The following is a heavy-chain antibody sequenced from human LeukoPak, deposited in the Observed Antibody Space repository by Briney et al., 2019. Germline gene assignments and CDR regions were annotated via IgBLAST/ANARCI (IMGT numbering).Heavy chain of an antibody. CDR3: TREAYYDFWSAPGGMDV. CDR2: IYSGDNT. CDR1: GFTVTSAY. V-gene: IGHV3-53*01. D-gene: IGHD3-3*01. Sequence: GGSLRLSCAASGFTVTSAYMSWVRQAPGKGLEWVSIIYSGDNTYYTDSVKGRFTISRDHFKNTLYLQMNSLRAEDTAVYYCTREAYYDFWSAPGGMDVWGQGTTVTVSS. J-gene: IGHJ6*02.